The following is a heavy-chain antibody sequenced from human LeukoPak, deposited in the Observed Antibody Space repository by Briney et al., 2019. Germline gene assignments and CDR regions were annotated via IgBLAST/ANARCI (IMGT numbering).Heavy chain of an antibody. D-gene: IGHD2-2*01. CDR2: INPNSGGT. CDR1: DYTFRSHG. V-gene: IGHV1-2*02. Sequence: ASVKVSCKASDYTFRSHGISWVRQAPGQGLEWMGWINPNSGGTNYAQKFQGRVTMTRDTSISTAYMELSRLRSDDTAVYYCAWASESMGYCSSTSCYGNWFDPWGQGTLVTVSS. J-gene: IGHJ5*02. CDR3: AWASESMGYCSSTSCYGNWFDP.